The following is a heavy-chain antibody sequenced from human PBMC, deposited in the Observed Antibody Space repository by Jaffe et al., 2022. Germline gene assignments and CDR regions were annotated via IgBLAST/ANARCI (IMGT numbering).Heavy chain of an antibody. Sequence: QLQLQESGPGLVKPSETLSLTCTVSGGSISSSSYYWGWIRQPPGKGLEWIGSIYYSGSTYYNPSLKSRVTISVDTSKNQFSLKLSSVTAADTAVYYCEGTPRHYYYYYMDVWGKGTTVTVSS. CDR2: IYYSGST. CDR3: EGTPRHYYYYYMDV. J-gene: IGHJ6*03. CDR1: GGSISSSSYY. V-gene: IGHV4-39*01.